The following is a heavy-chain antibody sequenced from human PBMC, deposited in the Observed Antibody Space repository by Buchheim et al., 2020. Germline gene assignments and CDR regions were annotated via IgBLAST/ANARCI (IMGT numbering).Heavy chain of an antibody. V-gene: IGHV4-4*02. CDR3: ARNGYYTMDV. Sequence: QVQLQESGPGLVKPSGTLSLTCDVSGDSMSSHDWWSWARQPPGKGLEWIGEINHGGRPNYSPSLKGRVTISVDQTKNHFSLRLSSVTAADTAVYYCARNGYYTMDVWGQGTT. J-gene: IGHJ6*02. D-gene: IGHD2-8*01. CDR2: INHGGRP. CDR1: GDSMSSHDW.